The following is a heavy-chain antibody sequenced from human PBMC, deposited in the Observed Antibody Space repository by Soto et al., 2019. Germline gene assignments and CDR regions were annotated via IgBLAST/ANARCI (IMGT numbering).Heavy chain of an antibody. D-gene: IGHD3-10*01. CDR3: ARECLIWFGELIRNYYNYALDV. CDR2: ISSTTGTI. V-gene: IGHV3-48*02. CDR1: GFTFSNYN. Sequence: GGSLRLSCAASGFTFSNYNMNWVRQAPGKGLEWIAYISSTTGTIYYAETAKGRFTISRDNAKKALYLQMSRLRDEDTAVYYCARECLIWFGELIRNYYNYALDVWGQGTTVTVSS. J-gene: IGHJ6*02.